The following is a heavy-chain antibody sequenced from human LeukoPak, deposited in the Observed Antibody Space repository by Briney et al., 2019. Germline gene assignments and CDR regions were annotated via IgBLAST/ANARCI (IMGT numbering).Heavy chain of an antibody. Sequence: GGSLRLSCEASGFTFGSYSMNWGRQAPGMGLEWVSTFSFRGSSTYYADSVKGRFTISRDNSKNTLYLQMNSLRAEDSATYYCAKSGDYFDYWGQGILVTVSS. CDR2: FSFRGSST. V-gene: IGHV3-23*01. CDR1: GFTFGSYS. D-gene: IGHD3-10*01. CDR3: AKSGDYFDY. J-gene: IGHJ4*02.